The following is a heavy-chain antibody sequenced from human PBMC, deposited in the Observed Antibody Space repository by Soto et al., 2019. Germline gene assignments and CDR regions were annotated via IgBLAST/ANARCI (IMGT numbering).Heavy chain of an antibody. V-gene: IGHV3-23*01. D-gene: IGHD3-10*01. CDR1: GFTFSSYA. Sequence: EVQLLESGGGLVQPGGSLRLSCAASGFTFSSYAMNWVRQAPGKGLEWVSTISGSGGSTYYADSVKGRFTLSRDNSKNTLYLQMSSLRAEDTAVYYCAKRNGSGGYSFYFDNWGQGTLVTVSS. CDR2: ISGSGGST. J-gene: IGHJ4*02. CDR3: AKRNGSGGYSFYFDN.